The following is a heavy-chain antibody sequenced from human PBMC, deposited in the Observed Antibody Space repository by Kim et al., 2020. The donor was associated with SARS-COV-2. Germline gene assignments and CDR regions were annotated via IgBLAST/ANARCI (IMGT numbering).Heavy chain of an antibody. CDR2: IIPIFGTA. V-gene: IGHV1-69*13. J-gene: IGHJ4*02. CDR3: ARSVQLLFDTAMVPYFDY. D-gene: IGHD5-18*01. CDR1: GGTFSSYA. Sequence: SVKVSCKASGGTFSSYAISWVRQAPGQGLEWMGGIIPIFGTANYAQKFQGRVTITADESTSTAYMELSSLRSEDTAVYYCARSVQLLFDTAMVPYFDYWGQGTLVTVSS.